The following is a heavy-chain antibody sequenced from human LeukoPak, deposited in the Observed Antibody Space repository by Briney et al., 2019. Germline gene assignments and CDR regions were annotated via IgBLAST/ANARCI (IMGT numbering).Heavy chain of an antibody. V-gene: IGHV3-48*03. D-gene: IGHD6-13*01. CDR3: ASSSWRNWFDP. CDR2: ISSSGSTI. J-gene: IGHJ5*02. CDR1: GFTFSSYE. Sequence: GGSLRLSCAASGFTFSSYEMNWVRRAPGKGLEWVSYISSSGSTIYYADSVKGRFTISRDNAKNSLYLQMNSLRAEDTAVYYCASSSWRNWFDPWGQGTLVTVSS.